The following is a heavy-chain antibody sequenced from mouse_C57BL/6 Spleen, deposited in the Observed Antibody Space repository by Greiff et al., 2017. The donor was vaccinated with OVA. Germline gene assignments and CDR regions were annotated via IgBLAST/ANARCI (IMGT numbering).Heavy chain of an antibody. Sequence: VQLQQPGAELVKPGASVKLSCKASGYTFTSYWMHWVKQRPGRGLEWIGRIDPNSGGTKYNEKFKSKATLTVDKPSSTAYMQISSLTSEDSAVYYCARGGIRQEYYYAMDYWGQGTSVTVSS. CDR2: IDPNSGGT. CDR1: GYTFTSYW. V-gene: IGHV1-72*01. D-gene: IGHD2-12*01. J-gene: IGHJ4*01. CDR3: ARGGIRQEYYYAMDY.